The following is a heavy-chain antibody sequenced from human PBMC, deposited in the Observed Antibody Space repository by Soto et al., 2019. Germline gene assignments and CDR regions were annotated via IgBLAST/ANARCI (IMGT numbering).Heavy chain of an antibody. D-gene: IGHD3-3*01. V-gene: IGHV4-39*01. CDR1: GGSISSSSYY. CDR3: ARQPSDFWSGYYNGYYYMDV. Sequence: QLQLQESGPGLVKPSETLSLTCTVSGGSISSSSYYWGWIRHPPGKGLEWIGSIYYSGSTYYNPSLKSRVTISVDTSKNQFSLKLSSVTAADTAVYYCARQPSDFWSGYYNGYYYMDVWGKGTTVTVSS. J-gene: IGHJ6*03. CDR2: IYYSGST.